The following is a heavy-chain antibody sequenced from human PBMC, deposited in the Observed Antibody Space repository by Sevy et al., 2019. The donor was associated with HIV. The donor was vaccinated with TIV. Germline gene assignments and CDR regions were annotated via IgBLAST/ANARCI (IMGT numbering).Heavy chain of an antibody. D-gene: IGHD6-13*01. J-gene: IGHJ6*02. CDR2: IKQDGSEK. Sequence: GGSLRLSCAASGFTFSSYWMSWVRQAPGKGLEWVANIKQDGSEKYYVDSVKGRFSISRDNAKNSLYLQMNSLRAEDTAVYYWARVKAAAAGYYYYGMDVWGQGTTVTVSS. CDR1: GFTFSSYW. V-gene: IGHV3-7*01. CDR3: ARVKAAAAGYYYYGMDV.